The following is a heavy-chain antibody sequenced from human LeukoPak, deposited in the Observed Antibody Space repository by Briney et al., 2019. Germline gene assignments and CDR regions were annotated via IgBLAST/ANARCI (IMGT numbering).Heavy chain of an antibody. CDR1: GFTFSSYS. D-gene: IGHD6-19*01. V-gene: IGHV3-21*01. CDR2: ISSSSSYI. Sequence: GGSLRLSCAASGFTFSSYSMNWARQTPGKGLEWVSSISSSSSYIYYADSVKGRFTISRDNAKNSLYLQMNSLRAEDTAVYYCARDNIAVAGIPNYWGQGTLVTVSS. J-gene: IGHJ4*02. CDR3: ARDNIAVAGIPNY.